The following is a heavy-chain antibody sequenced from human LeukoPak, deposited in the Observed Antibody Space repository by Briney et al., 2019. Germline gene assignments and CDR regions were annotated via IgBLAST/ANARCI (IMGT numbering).Heavy chain of an antibody. CDR2: INPSGGST. J-gene: IGHJ4*02. CDR1: GYTFTSYY. CDR3: ARARGGYDSSGYHFDY. D-gene: IGHD3-22*01. Sequence: EASVKVSCKASGYTFTSYYMHWVRQAPGQGLEWMGIINPSGGSTSYAQKFQGRVTMTRDTSTSTVYMELSSLRSEDTAVYYCARARGGYDSSGYHFDYWGQGTLVTVSS. V-gene: IGHV1-46*01.